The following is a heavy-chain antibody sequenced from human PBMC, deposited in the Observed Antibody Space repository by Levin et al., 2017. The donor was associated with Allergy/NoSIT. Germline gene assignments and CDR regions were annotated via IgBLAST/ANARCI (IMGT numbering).Heavy chain of an antibody. CDR1: GFSLSNARMG. CDR2: IFSNDEK. V-gene: IGHV2-26*01. CDR3: ARIPVGSGWYGGNWFDP. J-gene: IGHJ5*02. Sequence: SGPTLVKPTETLTLTCTVSGFSLSNARMGVSWIRQPPGKALEWLAHIFSNDEKSYSTSLKSRLTISKDTSKSQVVLTMTNMDPVDTATYYCARIPVGSGWYGGNWFDPWGQGTLVTVSS. D-gene: IGHD6-19*01.